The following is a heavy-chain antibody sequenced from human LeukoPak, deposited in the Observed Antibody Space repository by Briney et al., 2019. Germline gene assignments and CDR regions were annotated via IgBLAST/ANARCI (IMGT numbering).Heavy chain of an antibody. V-gene: IGHV4-61*02. CDR1: GGSISSGSYY. CDR2: IYTSGST. J-gene: IGHJ4*02. CDR3: ATGMGYSGNSALDY. Sequence: SGTLSLTCTVSGGSISSGSYYWSWIRQPAGKGLEWIGRIYTSGSTNYNPSLKSRVTISVDTSKNQFSLKVNSVTAADTAVYYCATGMGYSGNSALDYWGQGTLVTVSS. D-gene: IGHD4-23*01.